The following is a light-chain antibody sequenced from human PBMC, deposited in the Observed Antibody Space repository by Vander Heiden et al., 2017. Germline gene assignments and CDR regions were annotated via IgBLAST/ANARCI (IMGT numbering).Light chain of an antibody. V-gene: IGLV6-57*01. CDR1: SGSIASNY. CDR2: EDN. Sequence: LLPHPPSVSESPATPVTISCTRTSGSIASNYVQWYQQRPGSSPTTVIYEDNQRPAGVPDRFSGSVDSSSNAASLTISGLKPEDEADYYGQSFDDSSLWVFGGGTKLTVL. J-gene: IGLJ3*02. CDR3: QSFDDSSLWV.